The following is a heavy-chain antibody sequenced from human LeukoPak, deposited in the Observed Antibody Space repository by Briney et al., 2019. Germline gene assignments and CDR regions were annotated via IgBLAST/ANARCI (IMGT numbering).Heavy chain of an antibody. V-gene: IGHV4-39*01. D-gene: IGHD2/OR15-2a*01. J-gene: IGHJ5*02. Sequence: SETLSLTCTVSGGSISSGNYYWGWIRQPPGKGLEWIGSISYTGSTYYNPSLKSRVSISVDTSKNQFSLNLIPVTAADTAVYYSAKPGVPGALSVWFDPWGQGTLVTVSS. CDR3: AKPGVPGALSVWFDP. CDR2: ISYTGST. CDR1: GGSISSGNYY.